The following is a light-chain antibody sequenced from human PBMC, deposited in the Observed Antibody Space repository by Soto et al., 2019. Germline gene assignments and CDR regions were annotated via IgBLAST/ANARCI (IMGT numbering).Light chain of an antibody. V-gene: IGKV1-5*01. CDR2: DAS. CDR1: QTISNC. Sequence: DIPMTQSPSTLSASVGDRVTITCRASQTISNCLVWYQQKPGSAPRVLIYDASTLIGGVPSRFSGSGSGTEFTLTISSLQPDDFATYYCQQCNTYWTFGQGTKVDI. J-gene: IGKJ1*01. CDR3: QQCNTYWT.